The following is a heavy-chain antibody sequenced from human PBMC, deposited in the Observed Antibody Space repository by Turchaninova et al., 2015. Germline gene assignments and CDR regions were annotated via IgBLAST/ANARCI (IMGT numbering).Heavy chain of an antibody. CDR3: FYFWSGYQNWFAP. V-gene: IGHV4-39*01. Sequence: QLQLQESGPGLVTPSEPLSLSSPASGSSISSSSYYWAWIRQPPGKGLEWIWTIYYVGSTYYNPSLKSRVTLSVDRSKNQFSLKLSSVTAADTAIYYCFYFWSGYQNWFAPWGQGTLVTVSS. J-gene: IGHJ5*02. D-gene: IGHD3-3*01. CDR2: IYYVGST. CDR1: GSSISSSSYY.